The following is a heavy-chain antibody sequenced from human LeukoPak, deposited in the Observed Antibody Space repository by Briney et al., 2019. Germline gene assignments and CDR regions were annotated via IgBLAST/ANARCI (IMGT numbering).Heavy chain of an antibody. V-gene: IGHV1-8*01. CDR3: ARVGHYGSGTSCYILFDY. J-gene: IGHJ4*02. Sequence: ASVKLSCKASGYTFTIYDINWVRGATGQGLEWLGGLNANSGNTCYAQKTQGRVTMTRDNSISTPYMELSSLRSEDTAVYYCARVGHYGSGTSCYILFDYWGQGTLVTVSS. CDR1: GYTFTIYD. D-gene: IGHD2-2*02. CDR2: LNANSGNT.